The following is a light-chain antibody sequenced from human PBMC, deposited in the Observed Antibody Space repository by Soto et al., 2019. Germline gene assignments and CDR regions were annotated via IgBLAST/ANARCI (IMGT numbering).Light chain of an antibody. CDR1: QSVSSN. Sequence: EVVMTQYKATLSVSPGERATLSCRASQSVSSNLAWYQQKPGQAPRLLIYGASTRATGIPARFSGSGSGTEFTLTISSLQSEDFAVYYCQQYNNWLWPFGQ. CDR2: GAS. V-gene: IGKV3-15*01. J-gene: IGKJ1*01. CDR3: QQYNNWLWP.